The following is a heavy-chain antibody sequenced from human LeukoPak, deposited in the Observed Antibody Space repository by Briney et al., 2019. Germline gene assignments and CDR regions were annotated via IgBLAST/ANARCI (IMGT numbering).Heavy chain of an antibody. CDR1: GFTFTSYS. Sequence: GGSLRLSGVASGFTFTSYSMNWVRQAPGKGLEWVSYISNSGRIIYYADSVKGRFTISRDNAKNSLFLQMNSLRDEDTALYYCARDSDYGGNDFDYRGQGTLVTVSS. J-gene: IGHJ4*02. CDR3: ARDSDYGGNDFDY. D-gene: IGHD4-23*01. CDR2: ISNSGRII. V-gene: IGHV3-48*02.